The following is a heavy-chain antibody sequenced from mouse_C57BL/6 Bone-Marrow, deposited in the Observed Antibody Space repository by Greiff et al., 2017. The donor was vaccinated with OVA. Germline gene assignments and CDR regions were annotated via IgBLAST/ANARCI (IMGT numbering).Heavy chain of an antibody. J-gene: IGHJ2*01. D-gene: IGHD6-2*01. CDR1: GYTFTSYG. CDR2: IYPRSGNT. V-gene: IGHV1-81*01. CDR3: ARSLGLYYFDY. Sequence: VKLMESGAELARPGASVKLSCKASGYTFTSYGISWVKQRTGQGLEWIGEIYPRSGNTYYNEKFKGKATLTADKSSSTAYMELRSLTSEDSAVYFCARSLGLYYFDYWGQGTTLTVSS.